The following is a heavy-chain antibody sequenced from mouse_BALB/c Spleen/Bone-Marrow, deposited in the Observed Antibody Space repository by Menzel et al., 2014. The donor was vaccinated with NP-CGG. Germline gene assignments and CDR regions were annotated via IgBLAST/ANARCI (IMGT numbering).Heavy chain of an antibody. CDR3: AREDYDWFAY. CDR1: GFTFSSYG. J-gene: IGHJ3*01. V-gene: IGHV5-6-3*01. Sequence: DVHLAESGGGLVQPGGSLKLSCAASGFTFSSYGMSWVRQTPDKRLELVATINSNGGSTYYPDSVKGRFTISRDNAKNTLYLQMSSLKSEDTAMYYCAREDYDWFAYWGQGTLVTVSA. D-gene: IGHD2-4*01. CDR2: INSNGGST.